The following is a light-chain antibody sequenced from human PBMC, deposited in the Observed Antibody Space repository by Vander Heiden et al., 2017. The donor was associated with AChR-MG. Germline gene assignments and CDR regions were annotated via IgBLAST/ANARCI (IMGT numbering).Light chain of an antibody. CDR1: QDISNY. Sequence: DIQMTQSPSSLSASVGDRVTITCQASQDISNYLNWYQQKPGKAPKLLIYDASNLETGVPSRFSGSGSGTDFTFTISNLQPEDIATYYCQQYDNLPPIGRFTFGPGTRVDIK. CDR2: DAS. V-gene: IGKV1-33*01. J-gene: IGKJ3*01. CDR3: QQYDNLPPIGRFT.